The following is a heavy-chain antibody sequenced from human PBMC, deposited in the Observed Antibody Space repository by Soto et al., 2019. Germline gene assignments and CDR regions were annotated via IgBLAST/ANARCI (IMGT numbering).Heavy chain of an antibody. Sequence: QLQLQESGPGLVKPSETLSLTCTVSGGSISSSRYYCGWIRQPPGKGLEWIGSIYYSGSTYYNPSRKSRVTISVDTSKTQFSLKLSCATAADTAVYYCARHGDIVVVPAASLFDYWGQGTLVTVSS. CDR2: IYYSGST. D-gene: IGHD2-2*01. J-gene: IGHJ4*02. CDR3: ARHGDIVVVPAASLFDY. V-gene: IGHV4-39*01. CDR1: GGSISSSRYY.